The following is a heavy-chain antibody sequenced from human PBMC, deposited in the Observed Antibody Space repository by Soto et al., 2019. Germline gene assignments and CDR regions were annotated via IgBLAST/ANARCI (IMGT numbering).Heavy chain of an antibody. D-gene: IGHD5-12*01. CDR1: GGTFKNNG. CDR3: ARENGVAVATILYYFDY. V-gene: IGHV1-69*01. J-gene: IGHJ4*02. CDR2: IIPVFGTT. Sequence: QVHLVQSGAEVKKAGPSVKVSCKAPGGTFKNNGISWVRQAPGQGLEWMGGIIPVFGTTNYAQKFQGRLTITADEFTSTVYMELRRLRYEDTAVYYCARENGVAVATILYYFDYWGPGTLVTVSS.